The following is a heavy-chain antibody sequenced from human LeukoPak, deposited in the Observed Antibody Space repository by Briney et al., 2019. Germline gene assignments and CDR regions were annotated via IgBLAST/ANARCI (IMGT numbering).Heavy chain of an antibody. D-gene: IGHD5-18*01. CDR1: GGSTSSYF. CDR3: ARSEYSYGADAFDI. Sequence: SETLSLTCNVSGGSTSSYFWTWIRQPPGKGLEWIAYIYYSGSTNYSPSLKSRVTISVDTSKNQFSLKLSSVTAADTAVYYCARSEYSYGADAFDIWGQGTMVTVSS. V-gene: IGHV4-59*01. J-gene: IGHJ3*02. CDR2: IYYSGST.